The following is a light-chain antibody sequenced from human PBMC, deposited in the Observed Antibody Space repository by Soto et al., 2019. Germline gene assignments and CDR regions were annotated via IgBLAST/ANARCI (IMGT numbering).Light chain of an antibody. CDR1: PSVSNN. Sequence: MTQSPSILSASLGDRVTFTCRSSPSVSNNDLAWYERKPGQHPRLLIYGASNRATGIPARFSGSGSGTEFTLTVSSLQSEDFAVYSCQQYDNWPRTFGQGSKVDI. J-gene: IGKJ1*01. CDR3: QQYDNWPRT. CDR2: GAS. V-gene: IGKV3-15*01.